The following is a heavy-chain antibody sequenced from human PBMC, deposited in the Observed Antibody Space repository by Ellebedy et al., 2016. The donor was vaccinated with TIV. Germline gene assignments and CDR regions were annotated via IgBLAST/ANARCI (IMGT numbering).Heavy chain of an antibody. CDR1: GFTVSSNF. V-gene: IGHV3-66*01. CDR2: LYSGGRT. J-gene: IGHJ5*02. CDR3: AREGWSGYYRSGWFDP. D-gene: IGHD3-3*01. Sequence: GGSLRLSCAASGFTVSSNFVSWVRQAPGKGLEWVSVLYSGGRTSYADSVKGRFIISRDNSKNTFYLQMNSLRVEDTAVYYCAREGWSGYYRSGWFDPWGQGTLVTVSS.